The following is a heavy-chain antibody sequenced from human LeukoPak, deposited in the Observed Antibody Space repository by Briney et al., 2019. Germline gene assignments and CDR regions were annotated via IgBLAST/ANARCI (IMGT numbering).Heavy chain of an antibody. CDR3: AKWGDYDVLTGYYVSDF. CDR2: ISGRSDNT. J-gene: IGHJ4*02. V-gene: IGHV3-23*01. CDR1: GFIVSNYA. D-gene: IGHD3-9*01. Sequence: PGGSLRLSCAASGFIVSNYAMYWVRQAPGKGLEWVSAISGRSDNTYYPDSVKGRFTLSRDSSKNTLYLQMNSLRADDTAVYYCAKWGDYDVLTGYYVSDFWGPGTLVTVSS.